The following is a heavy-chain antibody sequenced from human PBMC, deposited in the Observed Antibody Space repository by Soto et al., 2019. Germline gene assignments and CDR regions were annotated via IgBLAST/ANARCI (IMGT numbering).Heavy chain of an antibody. CDR3: AKIFRYGDPEY. Sequence: EVQMLESGGGLVQPGGSLRLSCAASGFTFSSYAMSWVRQAPGKGLEWVSGISVSGDSTYYAGSVKGRFTISRANSKSTLYLQMNSLRAEDTAVYYCAKIFRYGDPEYWGQGDLVTVSS. CDR2: ISVSGDST. CDR1: GFTFSSYA. J-gene: IGHJ4*02. V-gene: IGHV3-23*01. D-gene: IGHD2-21*02.